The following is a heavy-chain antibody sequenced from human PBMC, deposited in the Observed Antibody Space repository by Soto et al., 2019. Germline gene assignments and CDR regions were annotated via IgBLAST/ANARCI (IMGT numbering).Heavy chain of an antibody. Sequence: SETLSLTCAVSGGSVSSRYWWSWVRKSPGKGLEWIGEIYHSGSANYNPSLKSRVTMTVDNSKNQFSLRLNSVTAADTAVYYCARYNAASGTYYFDYWGQGTLVTVSS. CDR3: ARYNAASGTYYFDY. V-gene: IGHV4-4*02. D-gene: IGHD6-13*01. CDR2: IYHSGSA. CDR1: GGSVSSRYW. J-gene: IGHJ4*02.